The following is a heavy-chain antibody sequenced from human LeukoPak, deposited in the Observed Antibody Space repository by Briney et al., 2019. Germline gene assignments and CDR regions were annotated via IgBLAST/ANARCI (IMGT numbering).Heavy chain of an antibody. J-gene: IGHJ4*02. CDR3: AKDRAVAGPFDY. CDR1: GFTFSSYG. V-gene: IGHV3-30*18. D-gene: IGHD6-19*01. CDR2: ISYDGSNK. Sequence: GGSLRLSCAASGFTFSSYGMHWVRQAPGKGLEWVAVISYDGSNKYYADSVKGRFTISRDNSKNTLYLQMNSLRAEDTAVYYCAKDRAVAGPFDYWGQGTPVTVSS.